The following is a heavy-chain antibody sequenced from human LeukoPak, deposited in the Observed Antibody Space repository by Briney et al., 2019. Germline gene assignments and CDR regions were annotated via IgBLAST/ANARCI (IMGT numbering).Heavy chain of an antibody. CDR2: IWSDGTNR. CDR3: AKCSGGSCYDAFDI. Sequence: GGSLRLSCAPSGFTFSHYGMHWVRQAPGKGLEWVAVIWSDGTNRYYGDPVKGRFTISRDNFQRTVYLQMNSLRAEDTAVYYCAKCSGGSCYDAFDIWGQGTMVTASS. J-gene: IGHJ3*02. CDR1: GFTFSHYG. V-gene: IGHV3-33*06. D-gene: IGHD2-15*01.